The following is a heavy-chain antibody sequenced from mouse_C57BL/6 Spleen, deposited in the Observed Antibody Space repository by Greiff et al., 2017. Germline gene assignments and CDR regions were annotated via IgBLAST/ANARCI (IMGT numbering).Heavy chain of an antibody. CDR2: ISYDGSN. V-gene: IGHV3-6*01. J-gene: IGHJ3*01. CDR1: GYSITSGYY. D-gene: IGHD2-1*01. Sequence: VQLQQSGPGLVKPSQSLSLTCSVTGYSITSGYYWNWIRQFPGNKLEWMGYISYDGSNNYNPSLKNRISITRDTSKNQFFLKLNSVTTEDTATYYCARDYYLWGQGTLVTVSA. CDR3: ARDYYL.